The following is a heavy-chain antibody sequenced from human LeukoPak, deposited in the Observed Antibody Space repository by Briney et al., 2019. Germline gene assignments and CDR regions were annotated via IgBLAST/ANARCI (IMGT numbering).Heavy chain of an antibody. CDR1: GFTFSSYG. J-gene: IGHJ4*02. D-gene: IGHD1-26*01. Sequence: PGGSLRLSCAASGFTFSSYGMHWVRRAPGKGLERVAFIRYDGSNKYYADSVKGRFTISRDNSKNTLYLQMNSLRAEDTAVYYCATYSDRVGATIYWGQGTLVTVSS. CDR3: ATYSDRVGATIY. CDR2: IRYDGSNK. V-gene: IGHV3-30*02.